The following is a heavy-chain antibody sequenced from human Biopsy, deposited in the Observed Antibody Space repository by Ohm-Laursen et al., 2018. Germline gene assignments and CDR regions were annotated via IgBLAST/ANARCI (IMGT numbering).Heavy chain of an antibody. CDR2: IYNSETT. CDR3: ARHPTGFWFDP. CDR1: SGSFSSNY. Sequence: SDTLSLTCPVYSGSFSSNYWAWLRQPPGKGLEWIGSIYNSETTFYNPSLKSRVAISVDTSTNQFSLKVSSVTAADTALYYCARHPTGFWFDPWGHGTLVTVSS. J-gene: IGHJ5*02. V-gene: IGHV4-39*01.